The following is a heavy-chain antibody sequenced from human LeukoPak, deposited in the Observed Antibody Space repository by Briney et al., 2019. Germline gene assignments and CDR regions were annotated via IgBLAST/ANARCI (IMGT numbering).Heavy chain of an antibody. CDR2: IYHNGHT. D-gene: IGHD3-16*02. CDR3: ARALKGDYVWGSYRAYYYYYMDV. V-gene: IGHV4-38-2*02. Sequence: SETLSLTCSVSGYSISSGYYWVWIRQPPGKGLEWIGSIYHNGHTYNNPSLKSRVTISVDTSKNQFSLKLSSVTAADTAVYYCARALKGDYVWGSYRAYYYYYMDVWGKGTTVTVSS. CDR1: GYSISSGYY. J-gene: IGHJ6*03.